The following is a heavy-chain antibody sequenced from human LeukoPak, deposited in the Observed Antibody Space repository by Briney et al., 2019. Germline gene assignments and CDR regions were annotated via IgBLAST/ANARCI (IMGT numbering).Heavy chain of an antibody. D-gene: IGHD6-19*01. V-gene: IGHV3-74*01. CDR3: GRGVGGGGIAVANDY. Sequence: GGSLRLSCAASGFTFSGYWMRCVRGVPGKGLMWVSRIYTGGGGTRYADSVKGRFTICRDNAKHTVYLHMNSLRAGDAGVYYCGRGVGGGGIAVANDYWGQGTLVTVSS. J-gene: IGHJ4*02. CDR1: GFTFSGYW. CDR2: IYTGGGGT.